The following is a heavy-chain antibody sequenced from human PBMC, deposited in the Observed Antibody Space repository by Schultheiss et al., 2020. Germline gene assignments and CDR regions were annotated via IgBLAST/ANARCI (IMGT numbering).Heavy chain of an antibody. CDR1: GGSISSSNW. Sequence: SETLSLTCAVSGGSISSSNWWSWVRQPPGKGLEWIGYIYYSGSTNYNPSLKSRVTISVDTSKNQFSLKLSSVTAADTAVYYCARETYYYDSSGSYYFDYWGQGTLVTVSS. J-gene: IGHJ4*02. V-gene: IGHV4-4*02. CDR2: IYYSGST. D-gene: IGHD3-22*01. CDR3: ARETYYYDSSGSYYFDY.